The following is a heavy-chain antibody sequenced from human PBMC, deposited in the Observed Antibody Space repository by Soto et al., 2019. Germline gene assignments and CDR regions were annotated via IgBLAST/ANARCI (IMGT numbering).Heavy chain of an antibody. Sequence: QVQLVQSGAEVKKPGASVKVSCKASGYTFTAYNIHWVRQAPGQGLEWMGWINPNSGGTDYAQKFQGRVNMTRDTSISTAYMELSRLTSEDTAVYYCAPATMTFDYWGQGALVTVSS. CDR1: GYTFTAYN. CDR2: INPNSGGT. V-gene: IGHV1-2*02. D-gene: IGHD2-2*01. CDR3: APATMTFDY. J-gene: IGHJ4*02.